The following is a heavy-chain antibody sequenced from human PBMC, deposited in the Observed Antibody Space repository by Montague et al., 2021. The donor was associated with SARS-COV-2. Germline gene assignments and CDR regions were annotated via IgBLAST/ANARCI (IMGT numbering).Heavy chain of an antibody. J-gene: IGHJ6*02. CDR2: INHSGST. Sequence: SETLSLTCAVYGGSLSGYYWSWIRQPPGKGLEWIGEINHSGSTNYNPSLKSRVTISVDTSKNQFSLKLSSVTAAATAVYYCASGRTVTTFYYYYGMDVWGQGTTVTVSS. D-gene: IGHD4-17*01. CDR1: GGSLSGYY. V-gene: IGHV4-34*01. CDR3: ASGRTVTTFYYYYGMDV.